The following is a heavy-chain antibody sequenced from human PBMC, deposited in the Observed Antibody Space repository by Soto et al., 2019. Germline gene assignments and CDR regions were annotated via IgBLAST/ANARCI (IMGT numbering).Heavy chain of an antibody. CDR2: ISGSGGST. CDR3: AKDRHAVVPAATYLDY. CDR1: GFTFSNYA. Sequence: EVLLLESGGGLVQPGGSLRLSCAASGFTFSNYAMSWVRQAPGKGLEWVSAISGSGGSTYYAESVKGRFTISRDNSKNTLYLQMHSLRAEDTAVYYCAKDRHAVVPAATYLDYWGQGTLVTVSS. D-gene: IGHD2-2*01. J-gene: IGHJ4*02. V-gene: IGHV3-23*01.